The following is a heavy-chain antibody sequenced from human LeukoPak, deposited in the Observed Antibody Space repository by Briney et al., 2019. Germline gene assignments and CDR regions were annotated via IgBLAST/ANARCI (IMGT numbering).Heavy chain of an antibody. D-gene: IGHD3-3*01. CDR1: GYTFTGYY. J-gene: IGHJ4*02. Sequence: ASVTVSCKASGYTFTGYYVHWVRQAPGQGLEWMGWINPNSGGTNYAQKFQGRVTMTRDTSISTAYMELSRLRSDDTAVYYCAREATYDFWSGYYLFDYWGQGTLVTVSS. CDR2: INPNSGGT. CDR3: AREATYDFWSGYYLFDY. V-gene: IGHV1-2*02.